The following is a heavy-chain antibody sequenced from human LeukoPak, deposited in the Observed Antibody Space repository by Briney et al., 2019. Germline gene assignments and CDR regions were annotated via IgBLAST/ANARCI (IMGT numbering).Heavy chain of an antibody. J-gene: IGHJ6*03. D-gene: IGHD4-23*01. V-gene: IGHV3-11*01. Sequence: RGGSLRLSCGASGFTFRGYYMSWIRQAPGKGLEWVSYISSSGSTIYYADSVKGRLTISRDNAKNSLYLQMNSLRAEDTAVYYCARAHDYGGNSFSYSYYMDVWGKGTTVTVSS. CDR1: GFTFRGYY. CDR3: ARAHDYGGNSFSYSYYMDV. CDR2: ISSSGSTI.